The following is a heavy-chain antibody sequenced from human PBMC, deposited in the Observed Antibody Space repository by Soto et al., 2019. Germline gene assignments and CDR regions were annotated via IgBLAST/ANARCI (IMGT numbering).Heavy chain of an antibody. J-gene: IGHJ6*02. Sequence: SLVLTCSASGFTFDDYAMHWVRQAPGKGLEWVSGISWNSGSIGYADSVKGRFTISRDNAKNSLYLQMNSLRAEDTALYYCAKDISGRYYGMDVWGQGTKVTVYS. CDR1: GFTFDDYA. D-gene: IGHD1-26*01. CDR3: AKDISGRYYGMDV. CDR2: ISWNSGSI. V-gene: IGHV3-9*01.